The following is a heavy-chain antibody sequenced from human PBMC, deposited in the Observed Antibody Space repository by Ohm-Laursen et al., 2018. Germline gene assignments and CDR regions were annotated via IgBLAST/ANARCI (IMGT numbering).Heavy chain of an antibody. CDR3: ARRVAYDRGEFDY. D-gene: IGHD5-12*01. CDR2: IWFDGSNK. Sequence: SLRLSCSASGFTFSGYGMHWVRQAPGKGLEWVAVIWFDGSNKYYADSVKGRFTISRDNSKNTLYLQMNSLRAEDTAVYYCARRVAYDRGEFDYWGLGTLVTVSS. J-gene: IGHJ4*02. V-gene: IGHV3-33*08. CDR1: GFTFSGYG.